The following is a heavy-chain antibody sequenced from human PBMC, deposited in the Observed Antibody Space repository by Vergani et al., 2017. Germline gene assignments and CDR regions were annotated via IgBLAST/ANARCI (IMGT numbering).Heavy chain of an antibody. CDR3: ARHGSLDYIWGSYRPYYYYYMDV. D-gene: IGHD3-16*02. CDR2: IYTSGST. J-gene: IGHJ6*03. CDR1: GDSISTGSYY. Sequence: QVQLQESGPGLVKPSQTLSLTCTVSGDSISTGSYYWSWIRQPAGKGLEWIGRIYTSGSTNYNPSLKSRVTISVDTSKNQFSLKLSSVTASDTAVYYCARHGSLDYIWGSYRPYYYYYMDVWGKGTTVTVSS. V-gene: IGHV4-61*02.